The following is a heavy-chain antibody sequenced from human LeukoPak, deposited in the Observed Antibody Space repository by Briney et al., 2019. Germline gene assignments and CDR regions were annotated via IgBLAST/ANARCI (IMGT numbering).Heavy chain of an antibody. V-gene: IGHV3-69-1*01. CDR1: GFTFSDYA. CDR2: ITSGSSI. D-gene: IGHD1-26*01. J-gene: IGHJ4*02. Sequence: GGSLRLSCAASGFTFSDYAVNWVRQAPGKGLEWVSSITSGSSIYYADSVKGRFTISRDNAKNSLYLQMNSLRAEDTAMYYCAKAGWDHGDFDCWGQGTLVTVSS. CDR3: AKAGWDHGDFDC.